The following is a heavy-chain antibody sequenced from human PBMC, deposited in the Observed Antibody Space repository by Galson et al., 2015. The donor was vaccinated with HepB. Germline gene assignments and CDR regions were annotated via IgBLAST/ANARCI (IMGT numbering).Heavy chain of an antibody. V-gene: IGHV3-23*01. D-gene: IGHD5-12*01. Sequence: LRLSCAASGFTFTSFAMGWVRQAPGKGLEWVSGVSGSGGSTYYADSLKVQFAISRDNSKNTLYLQMSSLRAEDTAVYYCAKDRGYSGYDSEFDYWGHGTLVTVSS. CDR1: GFTFTSFA. CDR2: VSGSGGST. CDR3: AKDRGYSGYDSEFDY. J-gene: IGHJ4*01.